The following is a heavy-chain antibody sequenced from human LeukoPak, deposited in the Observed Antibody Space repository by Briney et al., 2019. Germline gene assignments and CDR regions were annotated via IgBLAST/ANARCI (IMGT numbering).Heavy chain of an antibody. CDR3: AKQLGYCSDGSCYFPY. CDR1: GSTFSSYA. Sequence: AGGSLRLSCAASGSTFSSYAMSWVRQAPGKGLEWVSAISNNGGYTYYADSVQGRFTISRDNSKSTLCLQMNSLRAEDTAVYYCAKQLGYCSDGSCYFPYWGQGTLVTVSS. CDR2: ISNNGGYT. J-gene: IGHJ4*02. V-gene: IGHV3-23*01. D-gene: IGHD2-15*01.